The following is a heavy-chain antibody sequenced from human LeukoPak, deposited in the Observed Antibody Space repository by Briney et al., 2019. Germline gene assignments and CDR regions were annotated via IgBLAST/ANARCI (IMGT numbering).Heavy chain of an antibody. Sequence: GASVKVSCKASGYTFTDYYTHWVRQAPGQGLEGRGWINPHSGGTSYAQKFQGRVTMTRDTSISTAYMELTRLTSDDTGVYYCARGPQYGSDWNFRRVIDYWGQGTLVTVSS. CDR1: GYTFTDYY. D-gene: IGHD6-19*01. CDR2: INPHSGGT. J-gene: IGHJ4*02. CDR3: ARGPQYGSDWNFRRVIDY. V-gene: IGHV1-2*02.